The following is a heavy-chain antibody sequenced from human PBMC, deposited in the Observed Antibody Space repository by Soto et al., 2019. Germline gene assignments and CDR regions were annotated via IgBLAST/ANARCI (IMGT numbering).Heavy chain of an antibody. CDR1: GFTFSSYD. CDR2: IGTAGDT. Sequence: LRLSCAASGFTFSSYDMHWVRQATGKGLEWVSAIGTAGDTYYPGSVKGRFTISRENAKNSLYLQMNSLRAGDTAVYYCARSRRRYSSGWHYYYYGMDVWGQGTTVTVSS. J-gene: IGHJ6*02. D-gene: IGHD6-19*01. V-gene: IGHV3-13*01. CDR3: ARSRRRYSSGWHYYYYGMDV.